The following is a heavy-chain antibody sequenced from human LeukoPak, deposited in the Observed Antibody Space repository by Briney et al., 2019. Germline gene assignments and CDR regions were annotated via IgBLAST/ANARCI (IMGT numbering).Heavy chain of an antibody. CDR1: GFTFSSYA. CDR3: ARGSSWSSWYFDY. D-gene: IGHD6-13*01. Sequence: GGSLRLSCAASGFTFSSYAMHWVRQAPGKGLEWVAVISYDGSNKYYADSVKGRFTISRGNSKNTLYLQMNSLRAEDTAVYYCARGSSWSSWYFDYWGQGTLVTVSS. CDR2: ISYDGSNK. V-gene: IGHV3-30-3*01. J-gene: IGHJ4*02.